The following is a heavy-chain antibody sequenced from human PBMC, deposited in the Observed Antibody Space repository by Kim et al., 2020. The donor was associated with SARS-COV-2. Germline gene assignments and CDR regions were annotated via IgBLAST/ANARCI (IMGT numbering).Heavy chain of an antibody. CDR1: GFTFSSYG. V-gene: IGHV3-33*08. D-gene: IGHD2-2*01. Sequence: GGSLRLSCAASGFTFSSYGMHWVRQAPGKGLEWVAVIWHDGSNKYYADSVKGRFTISRDNSKNTLYLQMNSLRAEDTAVYYCARLWVPAALYYYYGMDVWGQGTTVTVSS. CDR2: IWHDGSNK. CDR3: ARLWVPAALYYYYGMDV. J-gene: IGHJ6*02.